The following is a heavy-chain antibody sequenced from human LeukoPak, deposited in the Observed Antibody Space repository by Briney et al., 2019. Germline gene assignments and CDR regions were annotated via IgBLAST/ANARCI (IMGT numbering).Heavy chain of an antibody. D-gene: IGHD6-19*01. CDR1: VGSTSRYY. Sequence: SQTLSLTSTLSVGSTSRYYWSCIRDPPEGGLGWIAYIYYSPSTTYPPSLKSRVTISVDTSKTPFSLKLSSVTAADTAVYYCARGALGAVAGNNWGQGTLVTVSS. J-gene: IGHJ4*02. CDR2: IYYSPST. V-gene: IGHV4-59*08. CDR3: ARGALGAVAGNN.